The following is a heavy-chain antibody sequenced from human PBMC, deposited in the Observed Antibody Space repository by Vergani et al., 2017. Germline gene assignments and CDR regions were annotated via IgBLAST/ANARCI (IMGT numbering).Heavy chain of an antibody. CDR1: GFTFSTHA. CDR3: ARETDTGSSVSYNYYAMDV. Sequence: DVQLLQSGGDLVQPGGSLKLSCVASGFTFSTHAMSWVRQTPGKGLEWVANIKQDGSEKYYVDSVRGRFTISRDNAKNSLYLQMNSLRAEDTAVYYCARETDTGSSVSYNYYAMDVWGQGTTVSVSS. V-gene: IGHV3-7*01. D-gene: IGHD3-9*01. CDR2: IKQDGSEK. J-gene: IGHJ6*02.